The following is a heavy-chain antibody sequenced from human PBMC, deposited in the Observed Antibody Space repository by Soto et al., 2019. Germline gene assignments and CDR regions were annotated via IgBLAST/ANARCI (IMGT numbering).Heavy chain of an antibody. V-gene: IGHV1-69*13. Sequence: GASVKVSCKASGGTFSSDAFSWVRQAPGQGLEWMGGTIPTSGTANYAQKFQGRATITADESTSTAYMELSSLTSEDTAVYFCARGQGYCSGGICYYYYYGMDVWGQGTTVTVSS. J-gene: IGHJ6*02. CDR3: ARGQGYCSGGICYYYYYGMDV. D-gene: IGHD2-15*01. CDR1: GGTFSSDA. CDR2: TIPTSGTA.